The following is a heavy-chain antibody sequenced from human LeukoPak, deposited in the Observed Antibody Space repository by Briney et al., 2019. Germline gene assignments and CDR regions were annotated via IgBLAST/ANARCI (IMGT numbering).Heavy chain of an antibody. Sequence: GASVNLSCKASGGTFSSYAISWVRQAPGQGLEWMGRIIPIFGIANYAQKFQGRVTITADKSTSTAYMELSSLRSEDTAVYYCAMGGFVVEDDHFDYWGQGTLVSVSS. CDR3: AMGGFVVEDDHFDY. V-gene: IGHV1-69*04. J-gene: IGHJ4*02. CDR1: GGTFSSYA. CDR2: IIPIFGIA. D-gene: IGHD2-15*01.